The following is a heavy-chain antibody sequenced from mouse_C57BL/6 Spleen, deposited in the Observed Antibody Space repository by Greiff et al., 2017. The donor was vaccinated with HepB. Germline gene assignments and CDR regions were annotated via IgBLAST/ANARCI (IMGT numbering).Heavy chain of an antibody. Sequence: VQLQQPGAELVMPGASVKLSCKASGYTFTSYWMHWVKQRPGQGLEWIGEIDPSDSYTNYNQKFKGKSTLTEDKSSSTAYMQLSSLTSEDSAVYYCACSLITTVVAYYFDYWGQGTTLTVSS. V-gene: IGHV1-69*01. J-gene: IGHJ2*01. D-gene: IGHD1-1*01. CDR1: GYTFTSYW. CDR3: ACSLITTVVAYYFDY. CDR2: IDPSDSYT.